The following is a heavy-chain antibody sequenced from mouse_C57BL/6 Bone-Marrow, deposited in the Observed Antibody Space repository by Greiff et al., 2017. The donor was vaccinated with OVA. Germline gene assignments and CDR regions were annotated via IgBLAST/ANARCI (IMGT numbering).Heavy chain of an antibody. J-gene: IGHJ1*03. Sequence: VKLMESGAELARPGASVKLSCKASGYNFTSYGISWVKQRTGQGLEWIGEIYPRSGNTYYNEKFKGKATLTADTSSSTAYMELRSLTSEDSAVYFCARSDYGNYWYFDVWGTGTTVTVSS. CDR3: ARSDYGNYWYFDV. CDR2: IYPRSGNT. V-gene: IGHV1-81*01. CDR1: GYNFTSYG. D-gene: IGHD2-1*01.